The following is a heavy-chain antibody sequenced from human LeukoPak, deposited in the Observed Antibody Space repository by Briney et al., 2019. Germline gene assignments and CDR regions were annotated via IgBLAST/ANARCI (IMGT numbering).Heavy chain of an antibody. CDR2: IYYSGST. J-gene: IGHJ4*02. V-gene: IGHV4-59*01. CDR1: GGSISTYY. Sequence: PSETLSLTCTVSGGSISTYYWVWIRQPPGKGLEWIGYIYYSGSTNYNPSLKSRVTISVDTSKNQFSLKLSSVTAADTAVYYCAREADYYDSVVDDYWGQGTLVTVSS. CDR3: AREADYYDSVVDDY. D-gene: IGHD3-22*01.